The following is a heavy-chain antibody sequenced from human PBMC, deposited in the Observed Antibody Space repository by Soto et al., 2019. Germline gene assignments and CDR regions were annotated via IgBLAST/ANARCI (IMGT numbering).Heavy chain of an antibody. CDR2: IIPMFRTA. V-gene: IGHV1-69*01. CDR3: ARDCGSTSCFDMDV. D-gene: IGHD2-2*01. CDR1: GGTFSSYT. J-gene: IGHJ6*02. Sequence: QVQLVQSGAEVKKPGSSVKVSCKVSGGTFSSYTISWVRQAPGQGLEWMGGIIPMFRTANYAQKFQGRATITADESTNTAYMQLSSLRSADTAVYYCARDCGSTSCFDMDVWGQGTTVTVSS.